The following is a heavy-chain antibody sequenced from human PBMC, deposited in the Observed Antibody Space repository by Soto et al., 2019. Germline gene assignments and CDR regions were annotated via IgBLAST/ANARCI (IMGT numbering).Heavy chain of an antibody. D-gene: IGHD3-16*02. J-gene: IGHJ4*02. CDR1: GGSISSYY. V-gene: IGHV4-59*01. CDR3: ARSVALRLGKLSFWDYFDY. CDR2: IHYSGST. Sequence: PSETLSLTCTVSGGSISSYYWSWIRQSPEKGLEYIGYIHYSGSTNYNPSLKSRVTFSVDTSKTQFSLKVNSLTAADTAVYYCARSVALRLGKLSFWDYFDYWGQGTPVTVSS.